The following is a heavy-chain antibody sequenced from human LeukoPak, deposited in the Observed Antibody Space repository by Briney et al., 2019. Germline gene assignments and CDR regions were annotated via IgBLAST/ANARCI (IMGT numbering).Heavy chain of an antibody. Sequence: GGSLRLSCAASGFSFSTSSMSWVRQTPGKGLEWISYIRGSSTTIYYADSVKGRFTISRDNARNSLYLQMNDLRAEDTGVYFCARDARSHCGTDPCDGPYFEYWSQVSLVTVSS. CDR2: IRGSSTTI. D-gene: IGHD2-8*02. V-gene: IGHV3-48*01. CDR1: GFSFSTSS. J-gene: IGHJ4*02. CDR3: ARDARSHCGTDPCDGPYFEY.